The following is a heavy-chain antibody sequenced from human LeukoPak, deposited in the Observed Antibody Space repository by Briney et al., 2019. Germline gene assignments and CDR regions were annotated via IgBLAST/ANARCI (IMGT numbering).Heavy chain of an antibody. CDR2: ISCSCSYI. CDR1: GFPFRSYS. J-gene: IGHJ3*02. Sequence: PGGSLRLSCAASGFPFRSYSMNWVRDAPERGLEGVSSISCSCSYIFYADSVKGRFTISRDNPKNAVSLKMNPQRAEDTAVYLCARDLVVGYSYGYDWAFDIWGQGRMVTVSS. V-gene: IGHV3-21*01. D-gene: IGHD5-18*01. CDR3: ARDLVVGYSYGYDWAFDI.